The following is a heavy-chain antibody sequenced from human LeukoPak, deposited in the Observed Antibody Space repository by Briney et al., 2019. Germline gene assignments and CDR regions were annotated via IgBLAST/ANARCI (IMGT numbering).Heavy chain of an antibody. CDR2: INPNSGGT. V-gene: IGHV1-2*02. CDR3: ARDYCSSTSCYTGRVDY. J-gene: IGHJ4*02. CDR1: GYTFTGYY. Sequence: GASVKVSCKASGYTFTGYYMHWVRQAPGQGLEWMGWINPNSGGTNYAQKFQGRVTMTRDTSISTAYMELSRLRSDDTAVYYCARDYCSSTSCYTGRVDYWGQGTLVTVS. D-gene: IGHD2-2*02.